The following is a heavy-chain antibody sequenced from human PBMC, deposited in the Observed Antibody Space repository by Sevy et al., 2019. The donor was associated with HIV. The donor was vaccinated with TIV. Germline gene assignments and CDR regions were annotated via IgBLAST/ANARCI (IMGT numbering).Heavy chain of an antibody. Sequence: SETLSLTCTVSGGSISSGDYYWSWIRQPPGKGLEWIGYIYYSGSTYYNPSLKSRVTISVDTSKNQFSLKLSSVTAADTAVYYCASSDSGPDIRWFDPWGQGTLVTVSS. CDR1: GGSISSGDYY. CDR2: IYYSGST. J-gene: IGHJ5*02. CDR3: ASSDSGPDIRWFDP. V-gene: IGHV4-30-4*01. D-gene: IGHD5-12*01.